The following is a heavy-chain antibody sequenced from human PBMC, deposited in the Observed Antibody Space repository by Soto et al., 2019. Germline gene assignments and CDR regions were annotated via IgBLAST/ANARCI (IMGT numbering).Heavy chain of an antibody. V-gene: IGHV6-1*01. CDR1: GESVSSKSAT. D-gene: IGHD5-12*01. CDR2: TYYRSKWYN. Sequence: QAQLQQSGPGLVKPSQTLSLSCAISGESVSSKSATWSWIRQSPSRGLEWLGRTYYRSKWYNDYAVSVKGRIVINSDTSKNQFSLQLNSVTPEDTAVYYCARDGSGFHWYFDLWGRGTPVTVSS. CDR3: ARDGSGFHWYFDL. J-gene: IGHJ2*01.